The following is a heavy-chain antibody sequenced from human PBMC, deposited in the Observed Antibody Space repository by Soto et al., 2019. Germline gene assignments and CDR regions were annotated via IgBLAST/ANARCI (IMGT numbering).Heavy chain of an antibody. CDR1: GFTFSSYG. Sequence: GGSLRLSCAASGFTFSSYGMHWVRQAPGKGLEWVAVIWYDGSNKYYADSVKGRFTISRDNSKNTLYLQMNSLRAEDTAVYYCVGSYITMVRGVIGWFDPWGQGTLVTVSS. J-gene: IGHJ5*02. CDR3: VGSYITMVRGVIGWFDP. CDR2: IWYDGSNK. V-gene: IGHV3-33*01. D-gene: IGHD3-10*01.